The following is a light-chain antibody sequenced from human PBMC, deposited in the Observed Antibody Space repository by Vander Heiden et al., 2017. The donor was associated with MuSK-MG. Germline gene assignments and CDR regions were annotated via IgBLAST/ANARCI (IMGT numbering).Light chain of an antibody. CDR3: QAWDSRTAF. CDR1: KLGDKY. CDR2: EDN. Sequence: SYELTQPPSVSVSPGQTASLTCSGDKLGDKYASWYQRKPGQSPLLVIYEDNRRPAGIPERFSGSNSGNTATLTIRGTQALDEADYYCQAWDSRTAFFGGGTKLTVL. J-gene: IGLJ2*01. V-gene: IGLV3-1*01.